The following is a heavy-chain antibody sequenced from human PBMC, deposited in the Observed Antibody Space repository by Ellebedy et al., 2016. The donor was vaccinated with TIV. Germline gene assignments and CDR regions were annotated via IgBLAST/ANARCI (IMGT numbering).Heavy chain of an antibody. CDR1: GFIFSGYI. CDR3: AKAIFRGSGSYGAFDY. V-gene: IGHV3-23*01. CDR2: ITGNGGNT. Sequence: GESLKISXAASGFIFSGYIMSWVRQAPGKGLEWVSAITGNGGNTYYADSVKGRFTISRGNSKNTLYLQINSLRAEDTAVYYCAKAIFRGSGSYGAFDYWGQGTLVTVSS. J-gene: IGHJ4*02. D-gene: IGHD3-10*01.